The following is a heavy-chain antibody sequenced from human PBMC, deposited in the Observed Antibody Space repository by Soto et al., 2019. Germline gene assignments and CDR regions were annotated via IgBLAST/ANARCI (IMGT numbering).Heavy chain of an antibody. J-gene: IGHJ6*02. CDR2: IYHSGST. Sequence: PSETLSLTCAVSGGSISSSNWRSWVRQPPGKGLEWIGEIYHSGSTNYNPSLKSRVTISVDKSKNQLSLKLSSVTAADTAVYYCARMPREEGLMWFGELPNYYYYGMDVWGQGTTVTVS. V-gene: IGHV4-4*02. D-gene: IGHD3-10*01. CDR3: ARMPREEGLMWFGELPNYYYYGMDV. CDR1: GGSISSSNW.